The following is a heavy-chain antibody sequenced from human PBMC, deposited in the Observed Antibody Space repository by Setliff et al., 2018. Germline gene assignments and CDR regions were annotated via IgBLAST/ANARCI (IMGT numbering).Heavy chain of an antibody. V-gene: IGHV4-61*02. Sequence: LSLTCTVSGGSISSGHYYWNWIRQPAGKGLEWIGRIYPSGGTNYNPSLKSRVTISVDTSKNHFSLKLTSVTAADTAVYYCARDLYCGGHCYQLFDSWGQGTLVTVSS. D-gene: IGHD2-21*02. CDR1: GGSISSGHYY. CDR2: IYPSGGT. J-gene: IGHJ4*02. CDR3: ARDLYCGGHCYQLFDS.